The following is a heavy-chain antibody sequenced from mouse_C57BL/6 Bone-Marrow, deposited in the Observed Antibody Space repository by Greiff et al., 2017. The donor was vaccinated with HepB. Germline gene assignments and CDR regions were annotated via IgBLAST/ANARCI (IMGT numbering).Heavy chain of an antibody. J-gene: IGHJ2*01. D-gene: IGHD1-1*01. CDR1: GYTFTDYY. CDR3: ARNWNFVVADY. CDR2: INPYNGGT. Sequence: DVHLVESGPVLVKPGASVKMSCKASGYTFTDYYMNWVKQSHGKSLEWIGVINPYNGGTSYNQKFKGKATLTVDKSSSTAYMELNSLTSEDSAVYYCARNWNFVVADYWGQGTTLTVSS. V-gene: IGHV1-19*01.